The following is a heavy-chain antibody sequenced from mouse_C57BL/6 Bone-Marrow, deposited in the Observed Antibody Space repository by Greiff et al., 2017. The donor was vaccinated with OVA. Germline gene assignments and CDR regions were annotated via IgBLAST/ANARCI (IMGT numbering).Heavy chain of an antibody. V-gene: IGHV14-4*01. J-gene: IGHJ1*03. Sequence: VQLQQSGAELVRPGASVKLSCTASGFNIKDDYMHWVKQRPEQGLEWIGWIDPENGDTEYASKFQGKATITADTSSNTAYLQLSSLTSEDTAVYYCTTVWVSGNYDWYFDVWGTGTTVTVSS. CDR2: IDPENGDT. D-gene: IGHD2-1*01. CDR3: TTVWVSGNYDWYFDV. CDR1: GFNIKDDY.